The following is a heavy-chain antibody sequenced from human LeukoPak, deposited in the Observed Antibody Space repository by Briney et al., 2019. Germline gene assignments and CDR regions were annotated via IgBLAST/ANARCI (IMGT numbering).Heavy chain of an antibody. CDR2: IYSGGST. J-gene: IGHJ4*02. Sequence: TGGSLRLSCAASGFTVSNNYMRWVRQAPGKGLEWVSLIYSGGSTYYADSVKGRFTISRDNSKNTLYLQMNSLRAEDTAVYYCAREGGYSSSWQNYWGQGTLVTVSS. CDR3: AREGGYSSSWQNY. V-gene: IGHV3-53*05. CDR1: GFTVSNNY. D-gene: IGHD6-13*01.